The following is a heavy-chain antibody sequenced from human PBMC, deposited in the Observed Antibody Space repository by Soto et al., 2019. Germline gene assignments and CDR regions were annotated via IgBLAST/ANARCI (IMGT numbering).Heavy chain of an antibody. CDR3: VKDNSAYDSSLYFDY. V-gene: IGHV3-64D*06. J-gene: IGHJ4*02. D-gene: IGHD5-12*01. Sequence: YSDSVQGRFTIYRENSKNTLYLQMSSLRAEDTAVYYCVKDNSAYDSSLYFDYWGQGTLVTVSS.